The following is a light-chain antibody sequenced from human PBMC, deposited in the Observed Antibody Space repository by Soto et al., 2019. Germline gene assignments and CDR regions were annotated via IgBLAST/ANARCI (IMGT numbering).Light chain of an antibody. J-gene: IGKJ5*01. CDR1: QSVSSSY. CDR2: ASS. V-gene: IGKV3-20*01. Sequence: EIVLTQSPGTLSLSPGERATLSCRASQSVSSSYLAWYQHKPGQAPRLLIYASSNRATGIPDRFSGSASGPDFTLTINRLEPEDFAVYYCQLYGISPQFGQGTRLEI. CDR3: QLYGISPQ.